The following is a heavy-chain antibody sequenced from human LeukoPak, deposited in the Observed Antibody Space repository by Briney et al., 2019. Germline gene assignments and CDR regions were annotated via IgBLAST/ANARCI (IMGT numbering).Heavy chain of an antibody. J-gene: IGHJ4*02. CDR3: ARLITMIVVFDY. Sequence: GGSLRLSCAASGFTFSSYAMSWVRQAPGKGLEWVSAISGSGGSTYYADSVKGRFTISRDNSKNTLYLQMNSLRAEDTAVYYCARLITMIVVFDYWGQGTLVTVSS. D-gene: IGHD3-22*01. V-gene: IGHV3-23*01. CDR2: ISGSGGST. CDR1: GFTFSSYA.